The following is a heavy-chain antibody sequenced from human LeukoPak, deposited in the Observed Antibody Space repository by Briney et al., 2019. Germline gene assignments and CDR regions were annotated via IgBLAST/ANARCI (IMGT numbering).Heavy chain of an antibody. CDR2: ISYDGSNK. D-gene: IGHD3-22*01. CDR3: AKDHTTYYYDSSGYYPDY. V-gene: IGHV3-30*18. CDR1: GFTFSSYG. J-gene: IGHJ4*02. Sequence: GSLRLSCAASGFTFSSYGMHWVRQAPGKGLEWVAVISYDGSNKYYADSVKGRFTISRDNSKNTLYLQMNSLRAEDTAVYYCAKDHTTYYYDSSGYYPDYWGQGTLVTVSS.